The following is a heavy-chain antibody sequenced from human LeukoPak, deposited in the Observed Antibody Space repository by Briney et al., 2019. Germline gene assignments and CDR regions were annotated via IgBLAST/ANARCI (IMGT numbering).Heavy chain of an antibody. CDR3: ARGGQQLVLDY. D-gene: IGHD6-13*01. CDR1: GGSISSYY. CDR2: IYYSGST. J-gene: IGHJ4*02. Sequence: SETLSLTCTVSGGSISSYYWSWIRQPPGKGLEWNGYIYYSGSTNYNPSLKSRVTISVDTSKNQFSLKLSSVTAADTAVYYCARGGQQLVLDYWGQGTLVTVSS. V-gene: IGHV4-59*01.